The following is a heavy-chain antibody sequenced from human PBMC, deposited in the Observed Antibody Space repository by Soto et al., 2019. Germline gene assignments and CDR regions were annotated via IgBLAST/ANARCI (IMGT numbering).Heavy chain of an antibody. J-gene: IGHJ4*02. CDR2: IYYSGST. D-gene: IGHD6-13*01. CDR1: GGSISSYY. V-gene: IGHV4-59*01. CDR3: ARGAAAAASFDY. Sequence: PSETLSLTCTVSGGSISSYYWSWIRQPPGKGLEWIGYIYYSGSTNYNPSLKSRVTVSVDTSKNQFFLKLSSVTAADTAVYYCARGAAAAASFDYWGQGTLVTSPQ.